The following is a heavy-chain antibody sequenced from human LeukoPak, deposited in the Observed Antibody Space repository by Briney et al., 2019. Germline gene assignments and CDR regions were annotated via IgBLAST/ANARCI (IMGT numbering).Heavy chain of an antibody. CDR2: IYYSGST. D-gene: IGHD3-3*01. V-gene: IGHV4-39*01. CDR1: GGSISSSSYY. Sequence: PSDTLSLTCTVSGGSISSSSYYWGWIRQPPGKGLEWIGSIYYSGSTYYNPSLKSRVTISVDTSKNQFSLKLSSVTAADTAVYYCGTTIFGVLDPWGQGTLVTVSS. CDR3: GTTIFGVLDP. J-gene: IGHJ5*02.